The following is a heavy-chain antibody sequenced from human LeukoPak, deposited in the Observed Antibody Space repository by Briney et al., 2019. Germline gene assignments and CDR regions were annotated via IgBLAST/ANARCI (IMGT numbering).Heavy chain of an antibody. CDR1: GFTFSSYW. CDR2: IKSDGSTT. D-gene: IGHD5-18*01. Sequence: GGSLRLSCAASGFTFSSYWMHWVRQAPGKGLVWVSRIKSDGSTTTYADSVKGRFTISRDNAKNTLYLHMNSLRAEDTAVYYRARVVDTHFDYWGQGTLVTVSS. V-gene: IGHV3-74*01. J-gene: IGHJ4*02. CDR3: ARVVDTHFDY.